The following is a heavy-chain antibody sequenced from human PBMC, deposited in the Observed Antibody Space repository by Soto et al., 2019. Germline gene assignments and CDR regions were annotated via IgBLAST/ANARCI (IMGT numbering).Heavy chain of an antibody. CDR3: ARGTRDYYYYGMDV. J-gene: IGHJ6*02. CDR2: IYTSGST. Sequence: PSETLSHTCPVSDGYISSYYWSWIRQTAGKGLEWIGRIYTSGSTNYNPSLKSRVTMSVDTSKNQFSLKLSSVTAADTAVYYCARGTRDYYYYGMDVWGQGTTVTVSS. D-gene: IGHD3-3*01. V-gene: IGHV4-4*07. CDR1: DGYISSYY.